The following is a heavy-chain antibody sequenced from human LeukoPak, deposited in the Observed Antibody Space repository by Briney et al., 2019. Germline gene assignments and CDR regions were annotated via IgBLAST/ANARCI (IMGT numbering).Heavy chain of an antibody. CDR2: IYYSGST. Sequence: SETLSLTCTVSVGSISSSSYYWGWIRQPPGKGLEWIGRIYYSGSTYYNPSLKSRVTISVDTSKNQFSLKLSSVTAADTAVYYCARQPGSFTYYDFWSGYYTLNWFDPWGQGTLVTVSS. J-gene: IGHJ5*02. D-gene: IGHD3-3*01. CDR3: ARQPGSFTYYDFWSGYYTLNWFDP. CDR1: VGSISSSSYY. V-gene: IGHV4-39*01.